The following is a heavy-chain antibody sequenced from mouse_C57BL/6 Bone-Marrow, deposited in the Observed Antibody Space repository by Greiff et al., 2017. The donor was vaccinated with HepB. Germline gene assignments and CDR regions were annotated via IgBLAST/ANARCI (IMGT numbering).Heavy chain of an antibody. V-gene: IGHV1-18*01. Sequence: EVKVVESGPELVKPGASVKIPCKASGYTFTDYNMDWVKQSHGKSLEWIGDINPNNGGTIYNQKFKGKATLTVDKSSSTAYMELRSLTSEDTAVYYCARITTVVAPEGYAMDYWGQGTSVTVSS. J-gene: IGHJ4*01. CDR3: ARITTVVAPEGYAMDY. D-gene: IGHD1-1*01. CDR2: INPNNGGT. CDR1: GYTFTDYN.